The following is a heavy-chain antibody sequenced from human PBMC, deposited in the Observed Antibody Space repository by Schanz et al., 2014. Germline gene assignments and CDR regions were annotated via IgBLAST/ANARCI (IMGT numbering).Heavy chain of an antibody. CDR1: GFTFRSYA. CDR3: ANDPGPPFDWLFYFDY. Sequence: EVQLVESGGGLVQPGGSLRLSCAASGFTFRSYAMSWVRQAPGKGLEWVSAISGSGIATYYADSVKGRFTIARDNSKNTVYLQMNSLRLEDTAVYYCANDPGPPFDWLFYFDYWGQGALVTVSS. D-gene: IGHD3-9*01. J-gene: IGHJ4*02. V-gene: IGHV3-23*04. CDR2: ISGSGIAT.